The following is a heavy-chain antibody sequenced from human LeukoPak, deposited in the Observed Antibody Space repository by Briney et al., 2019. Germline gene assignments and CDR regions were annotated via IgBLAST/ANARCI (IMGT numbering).Heavy chain of an antibody. CDR3: ARDPTSSTSRFDP. CDR2: ISSSSSYI. Sequence: GSLRLSCAASGFTFSSYSMNWVRQAPGKGLEWVSSISSSSSYIYYADSVKGRFAISRDNAKNSLYLQMNSLRAEDTAVYYCARDPTSSTSRFDPWGQGTLVTVSS. J-gene: IGHJ5*02. CDR1: GFTFSSYS. D-gene: IGHD2-2*01. V-gene: IGHV3-21*01.